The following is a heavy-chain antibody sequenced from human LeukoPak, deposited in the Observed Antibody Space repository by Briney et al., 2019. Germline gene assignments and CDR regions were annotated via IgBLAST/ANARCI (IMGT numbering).Heavy chain of an antibody. Sequence: GGSLRLSCAASGFTFSSYWMSWVRQAPGKGLEWVANIKQDGSEKYYVDSVKGRFTTSRDNAKNSLYLQMNSLRAEDTAVYYCAAELRSGYFVGAFDIWGQGTMVTVSS. CDR2: IKQDGSEK. D-gene: IGHD3-3*01. CDR3: AAELRSGYFVGAFDI. J-gene: IGHJ3*02. CDR1: GFTFSSYW. V-gene: IGHV3-7*01.